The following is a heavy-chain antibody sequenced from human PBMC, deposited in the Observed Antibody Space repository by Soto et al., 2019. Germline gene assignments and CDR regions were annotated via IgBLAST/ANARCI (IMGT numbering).Heavy chain of an antibody. D-gene: IGHD2-2*03. J-gene: IGHJ6*02. V-gene: IGHV1-46*01. CDR1: GYTFTSYY. CDR3: ARGGYCSSTSCHYYYYGMDV. CDR2: INPSGGST. Sequence: QVQLVQSGAEVKKPGASVKVSCKASGYTFTSYYMHWVRQAPGQGLEWMGIINPSGGSTSYAQKVQGRVTMTRDTSTSTVYMELSSLRSEDMAVYYCARGGYCSSTSCHYYYYGMDVWGHGTTVTVAS.